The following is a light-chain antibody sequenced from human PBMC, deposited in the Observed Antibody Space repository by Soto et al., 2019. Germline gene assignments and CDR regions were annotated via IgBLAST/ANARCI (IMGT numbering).Light chain of an antibody. CDR3: QQYNNWPLT. CDR2: GAS. J-gene: IGKJ4*01. Sequence: RVMSQSPATLSVSPGQIATLSCRASQNVYSNLAWDQQKPGQAPRLLIDGASTRATGIPARFSGSGSGTEFTLTISSLQSEDFAFYYCQQYNNWPLTFGGGTKVELE. V-gene: IGKV3-15*01. CDR1: QNVYSN.